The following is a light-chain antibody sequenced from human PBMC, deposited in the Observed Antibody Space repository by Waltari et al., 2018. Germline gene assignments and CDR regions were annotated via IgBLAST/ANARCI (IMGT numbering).Light chain of an antibody. V-gene: IGLV1-40*01. Sequence: QSVLTQPPSVSGAPGQRVTFSCTGSSSNIGSAYDVNWYQQVPGTAPKPLIYDYINRPSGVPDRFSGSKSGTSASLAITGLQAEDEADYYCQSYDISLSGWVFGGGTKLTVL. J-gene: IGLJ3*02. CDR1: SSNIGSAYD. CDR2: DYI. CDR3: QSYDISLSGWV.